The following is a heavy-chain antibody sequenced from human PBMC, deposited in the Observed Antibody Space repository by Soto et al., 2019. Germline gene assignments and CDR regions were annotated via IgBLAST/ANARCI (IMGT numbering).Heavy chain of an antibody. Sequence: PSETLSLTWTVSGGSISSYYWSWIRQPPGKGLEWIGYIYYSGSTNYNPSLKSRVTISVDTSKNQFSLKLSSVTAADTAVYYCARFGGLVRSYYHGMDVWGQGTTVTVSS. CDR1: GGSISSYY. V-gene: IGHV4-59*01. D-gene: IGHD6-19*01. CDR2: IYYSGST. CDR3: ARFGGLVRSYYHGMDV. J-gene: IGHJ6*02.